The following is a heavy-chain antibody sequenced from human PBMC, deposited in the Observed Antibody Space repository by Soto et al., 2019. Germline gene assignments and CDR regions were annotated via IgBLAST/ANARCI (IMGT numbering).Heavy chain of an antibody. CDR3: ARGGQDFWSSPFDY. Sequence: SETLSLTCTVSDGSISTYFCNWIRQPAGKGLEWIGRIDNSGNTNYNPSLKRRVTTSADTSRNQFSLKLNSVTAADTAVYYCARGGQDFWSSPFDYWGQGALGTVS. V-gene: IGHV4-4*07. D-gene: IGHD3-3*01. CDR2: IDNSGNT. CDR1: DGSISTYF. J-gene: IGHJ4*02.